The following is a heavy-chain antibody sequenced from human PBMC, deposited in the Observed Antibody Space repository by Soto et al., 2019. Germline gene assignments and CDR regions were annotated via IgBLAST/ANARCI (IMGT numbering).Heavy chain of an antibody. CDR1: GFSFNDVW. V-gene: IGHV3-15*05. Sequence: QLVESGGGLVKPGGSLRLSCTASGFSFNDVWMSWVRQAPGRGLEWIGGIKSQADGGTTDYAAPVNGRFSVSRDDSQNRLYLEMSGLRIEDSGIYFCTTRGGHWGQGTRVTVSS. CDR2: IKSQADGGTT. J-gene: IGHJ4*02. CDR3: TTRGGH. D-gene: IGHD6-25*01.